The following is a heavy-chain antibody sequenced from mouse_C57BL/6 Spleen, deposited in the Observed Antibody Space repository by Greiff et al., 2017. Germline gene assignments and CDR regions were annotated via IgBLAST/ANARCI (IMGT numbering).Heavy chain of an antibody. Sequence: EVKLQESGAELVRPGASVKLSCTASGFNIKDYYMHWVKQRPEQGLEWIGRIDPEDGDTEYAPKFQGKATMTADTSSNTAYLQLSSLTSEDTAVYYCTTYYSGSSYLYRYYDVWGTGTTVTVSS. D-gene: IGHD1-1*01. CDR1: GFNIKDYY. CDR2: IDPEDGDT. J-gene: IGHJ1*03. CDR3: TTYYSGSSYLYRYYDV. V-gene: IGHV14-1*01.